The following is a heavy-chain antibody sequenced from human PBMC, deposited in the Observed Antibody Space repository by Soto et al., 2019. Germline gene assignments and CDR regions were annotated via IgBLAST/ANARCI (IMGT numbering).Heavy chain of an antibody. CDR2: MNPNSGNT. J-gene: IGHJ4*02. CDR3: AITHLRFGEHHY. D-gene: IGHD3-10*01. V-gene: IGHV1-8*01. Sequence: QVQLVQSGAEVKKPGASVKVSCKASGYTFTSYDINWVRQATGQGLEWVGWMNPNSGNTGYAQKFQGRVTMTRNTSISTAYMQLSSLRSEDTAVYYCAITHLRFGEHHYWGQGTLVTVSS. CDR1: GYTFTSYD.